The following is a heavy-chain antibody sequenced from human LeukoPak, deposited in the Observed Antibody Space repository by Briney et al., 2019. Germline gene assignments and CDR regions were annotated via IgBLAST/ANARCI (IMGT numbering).Heavy chain of an antibody. J-gene: IGHJ3*02. Sequence: ASVKVSCKASGYTFTSYYMHWVRQAPGQGLEWMGIINSSGGSTSYAQKFQGRVTMTRDTSTSTVYMELSSLRSEDTAVYYCARERIQLWPRSADAFDIWGQGTMVTVSS. CDR1: GYTFTSYY. V-gene: IGHV1-46*01. D-gene: IGHD5-18*01. CDR3: ARERIQLWPRSADAFDI. CDR2: INSSGGST.